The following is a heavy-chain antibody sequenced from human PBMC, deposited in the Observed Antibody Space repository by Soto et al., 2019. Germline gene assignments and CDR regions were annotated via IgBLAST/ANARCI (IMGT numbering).Heavy chain of an antibody. D-gene: IGHD2-15*01. CDR1: GYTFTSYG. V-gene: IGHV1-18*01. CDR2: ISAYNGNT. J-gene: IGHJ5*02. CDR3: ARDNCSGGSCYGYNWCDP. Sequence: QVQLVQSGAEVKKPGASVKVSCKASGYTFTSYGISWVRQAPGQGLEWMGWISAYNGNTNYAQKLQGRVTITTDTSTSTAYMELRSLRSDDTAVYYCARDNCSGGSCYGYNWCDPWGQGTLVTVSS.